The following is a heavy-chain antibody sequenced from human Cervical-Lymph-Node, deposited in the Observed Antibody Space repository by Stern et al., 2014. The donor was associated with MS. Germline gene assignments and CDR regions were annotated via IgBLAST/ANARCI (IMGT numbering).Heavy chain of an antibody. Sequence: QVQLQESGPGLVKPSQTLPLTCTVSGGSISSSSYYWNWIRQPAGKGLEWIGRLHPSGSTNYNPSLRSRVSMSVDTSKNQFSLKLSSVTAADTAVYYCARMPSTYYDQDWGLMSAYYLDLWGQGALVTVSS. V-gene: IGHV4-61*02. D-gene: IGHD3-16*01. CDR1: GGSISSSSYY. J-gene: IGHJ4*02. CDR3: ARMPSTYYDQDWGLMSAYYLDL. CDR2: LHPSGST.